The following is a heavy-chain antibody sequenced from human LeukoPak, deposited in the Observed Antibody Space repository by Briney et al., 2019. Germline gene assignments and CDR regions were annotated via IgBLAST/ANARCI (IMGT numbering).Heavy chain of an antibody. CDR1: GFTVSSDY. J-gene: IGHJ4*02. CDR2: IYIDGST. CDR3: AKRGGSGSYSGYFDY. D-gene: IGHD1-26*01. V-gene: IGHV3-53*01. Sequence: GGSLRLSCAASGFTVSSDYMSWVRQAPGRGLEWVSVIYIDGSTFYAESVKGRFTISRDNSKNTLYLQMNSLRAEDTAVYYCAKRGGSGSYSGYFDYWGQGTLVTVSS.